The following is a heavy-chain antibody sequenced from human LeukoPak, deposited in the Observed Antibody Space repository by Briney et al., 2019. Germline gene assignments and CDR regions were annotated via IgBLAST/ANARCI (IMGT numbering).Heavy chain of an antibody. J-gene: IGHJ4*02. Sequence: GGSLRLSCAASGFTFSNYDMHWVRQAPGKGLDWVAVISYDGSNKYYADSVKGRSTISRDNSKNTLYLQMNSLTAEDTAVYYCARVPGQWLAFDYWGQGTLVSASS. CDR1: GFTFSNYD. V-gene: IGHV3-30*03. CDR3: ARVPGQWLAFDY. CDR2: ISYDGSNK. D-gene: IGHD6-19*01.